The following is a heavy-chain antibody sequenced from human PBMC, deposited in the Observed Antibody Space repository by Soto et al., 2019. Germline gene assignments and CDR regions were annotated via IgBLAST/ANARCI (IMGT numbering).Heavy chain of an antibody. CDR2: ISYDGSNK. CDR1: GFTFSSYG. Sequence: QVQLVESGGGVVQPGRSLRLSCAASGFTFSSYGMHWVRQAPGKGLEWVAVISYDGSNKYYADSVKGRFTISRDNSKNTLYLQMNSLRAEDTAVYYCAKVGYSSSSQVDYWGQGTLVTVSS. J-gene: IGHJ4*02. CDR3: AKVGYSSSSQVDY. D-gene: IGHD6-6*01. V-gene: IGHV3-30*18.